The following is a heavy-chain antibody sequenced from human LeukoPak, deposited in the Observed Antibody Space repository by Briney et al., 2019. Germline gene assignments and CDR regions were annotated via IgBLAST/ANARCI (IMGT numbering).Heavy chain of an antibody. Sequence: GGSLRLSCSASGFTFSSYSMDWVRQAPGKGLEWVSSISSSSSFIYYADSVKGRFTISRDNAKNSLYLQMNSLRAEDTAVYYCARDLIYYMDVWGKGTTVTVSS. D-gene: IGHD3-16*01. CDR1: GFTFSSYS. J-gene: IGHJ6*03. V-gene: IGHV3-21*01. CDR2: ISSSSSFI. CDR3: ARDLIYYMDV.